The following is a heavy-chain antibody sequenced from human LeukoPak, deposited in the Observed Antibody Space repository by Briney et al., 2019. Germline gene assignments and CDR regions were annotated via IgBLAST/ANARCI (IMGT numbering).Heavy chain of an antibody. V-gene: IGHV4-59*01. D-gene: IGHD3-22*01. CDR1: GDSITNYY. Sequence: PSETLSLTCTVSGDSITNYYWSWIRQPPGKGLEWIGYISYSGSTDYNPSLKSRVTISVDMSKNQFSLKLSSVTAADTAVFYCARNYYDSSAAFDIWGQGTMVTVSS. CDR3: ARNYYDSSAAFDI. J-gene: IGHJ3*02. CDR2: ISYSGST.